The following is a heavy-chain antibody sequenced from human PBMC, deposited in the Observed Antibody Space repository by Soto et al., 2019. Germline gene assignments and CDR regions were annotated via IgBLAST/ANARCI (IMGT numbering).Heavy chain of an antibody. D-gene: IGHD6-19*01. CDR3: SRIAVSGPRTGFDY. J-gene: IGHJ4*02. V-gene: IGHV4-39*01. CDR1: GVGLTIITYV. CDR2: VSHIGST. Sequence: PSETLSLTCSVSGVGLTIITYVCGWVRPPPGKGLQWIGSVSHIGSTNYNPSLKRRLTISVGTSKTQSSLRLDSVTAADTAVYYCSRIAVSGPRTGFDYWGQGILVTVSS.